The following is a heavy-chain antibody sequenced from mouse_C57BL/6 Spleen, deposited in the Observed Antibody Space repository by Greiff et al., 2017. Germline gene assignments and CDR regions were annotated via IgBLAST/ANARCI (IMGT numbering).Heavy chain of an antibody. J-gene: IGHJ3*01. CDR2: IHPNSGST. V-gene: IGHV1-64*01. CDR1: GYTFTSYW. CDR3: ARDSSGYRWFAY. D-gene: IGHD3-2*02. Sequence: VQLQQPGAELVKPGASVKLSCKASGYTFTSYWMHWVKQRPGQGLEWIGMIHPNSGSTNYNEKFKSKATLTVDKSSSTAYMQLSSLTSEDSAVYYCARDSSGYRWFAYWGQGTLVTVSA.